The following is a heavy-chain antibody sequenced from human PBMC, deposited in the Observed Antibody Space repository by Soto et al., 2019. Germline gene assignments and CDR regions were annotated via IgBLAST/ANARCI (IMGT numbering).Heavy chain of an antibody. CDR2: IKSTKDGGAR. V-gene: IGHV3-15*01. Sequence: EVQVVESGGDLVEPGGSLRLSCVTSGFMFSSAWMSWVRQAPGKGLEWVARIKSTKDGGARDYAAPVNGRFSISRDESKSTVYLQMNSLRVEDTAVYYCVEGWNDFWGQGTLVTVSS. CDR1: GFMFSSAW. J-gene: IGHJ4*02. CDR3: VEGWNDF. D-gene: IGHD1-1*01.